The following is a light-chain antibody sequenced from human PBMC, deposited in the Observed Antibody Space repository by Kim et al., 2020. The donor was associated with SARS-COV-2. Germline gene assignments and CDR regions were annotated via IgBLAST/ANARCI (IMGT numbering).Light chain of an antibody. CDR2: AAS. CDR3: QKCDSAPWT. V-gene: IGKV1-27*01. J-gene: IGKJ1*01. CDR1: QGVSNC. Sequence: ASVGDRVTITCRASQGVSNCLAWYQQKPGKVPKLLIYAASTLQSGVPSRFSGRGSGTDFTLTISSLQPEDVATYYCQKCDSAPWTFGQGTKVDIK.